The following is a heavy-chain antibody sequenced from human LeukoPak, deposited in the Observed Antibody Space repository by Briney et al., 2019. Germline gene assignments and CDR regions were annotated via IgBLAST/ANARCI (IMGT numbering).Heavy chain of an antibody. D-gene: IGHD3-3*01. J-gene: IGHJ5*02. CDR2: IYYSGST. Sequence: SETLSLTCTVSGGSISSYYWSWIRQPPGTGLEWIGYIYYSGSTNYNPSLKSRVTTSVDTSKNQFSLKLSSVTAADTAVYYCARTYYDFWSGYYTSWFVPWGQGTLVTVSS. V-gene: IGHV4-59*08. CDR1: GGSISSYY. CDR3: ARTYYDFWSGYYTSWFVP.